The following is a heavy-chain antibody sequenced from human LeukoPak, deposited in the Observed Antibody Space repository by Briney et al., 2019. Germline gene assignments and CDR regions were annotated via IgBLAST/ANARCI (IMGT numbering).Heavy chain of an antibody. CDR1: GFTFSTYA. CDR3: ARGASVVAGNDNAFDI. Sequence: GRSLRLSCAASGFTFSTYAMHWVRQAPGKGLEWVVVISYDGSSKYYADSVKGRFTISRDNARNSLYLQMNSLRAEDTAVYYCARGASVVAGNDNAFDIWGQGTMVTVSS. V-gene: IGHV3-30*04. CDR2: ISYDGSSK. D-gene: IGHD6-19*01. J-gene: IGHJ3*02.